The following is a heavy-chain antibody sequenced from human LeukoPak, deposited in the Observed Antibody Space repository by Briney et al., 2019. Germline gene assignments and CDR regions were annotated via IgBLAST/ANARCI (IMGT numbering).Heavy chain of an antibody. CDR1: EFPFRNYA. D-gene: IGHD6-6*01. Sequence: GGSLRLSCAASEFPFRNYAMSWVRQAPGKGLEWVSAITDSGGNTYHADSVKGRFTTSRDNSKNTLFLQMYSLRVEETAVYYCAKGSSSSRPYYFDYWGQGTLVTVSS. CDR3: AKGSSSSRPYYFDY. V-gene: IGHV3-23*01. J-gene: IGHJ4*02. CDR2: ITDSGGNT.